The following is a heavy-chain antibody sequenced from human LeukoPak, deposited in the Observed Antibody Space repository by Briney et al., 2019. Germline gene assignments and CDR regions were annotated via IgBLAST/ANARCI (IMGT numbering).Heavy chain of an antibody. V-gene: IGHV3-30*02. J-gene: IGHJ4*02. D-gene: IGHD4-23*01. CDR3: AIGPLYCGGNSPVDY. CDR1: GFTFSSYG. CDR2: IRYDGSNK. Sequence: PGGSLRLSCAASGFTFSSYGMHWVRQAPGKGLEWVAFIRYDGSNKYYGDSVKGRFTISRDNSKNTLYLQMNSLRAEDTAVYYCAIGPLYCGGNSPVDYWGRGTLGTVSS.